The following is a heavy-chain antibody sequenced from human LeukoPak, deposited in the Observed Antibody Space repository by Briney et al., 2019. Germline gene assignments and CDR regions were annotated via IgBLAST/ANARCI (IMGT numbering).Heavy chain of an antibody. V-gene: IGHV3-64*01. CDR2: ISGNGATT. D-gene: IGHD1/OR15-1a*01. Sequence: GGSLRLSCAASGFSFSGDYIHWVRQAPGKGLEYVSAISGNGATTHYTNSVKGRFTISRDNSKNTVYLQMGSLSTEDTAVYYCARSPNNAWHNFDYWGQGTLVTVSS. CDR1: GFSFSGDY. CDR3: ARSPNNAWHNFDY. J-gene: IGHJ4*02.